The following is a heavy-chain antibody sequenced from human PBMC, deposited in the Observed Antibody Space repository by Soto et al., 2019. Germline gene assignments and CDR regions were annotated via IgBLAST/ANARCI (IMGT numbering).Heavy chain of an antibody. J-gene: IGHJ4*02. CDR1: GDSVSSNSAA. V-gene: IGHV6-1*01. CDR2: TYYRSKWYN. Sequence: SQTLSLPCAISGDSVSSNSAAWNWIRQSPSRGLEWLGRTYYRSKWYNDYAVSVKSRITINPDTSKNQFSLQLNSVTPEDTAVYYCARESHFYYDSSGYMTDLDYWGQGNLVTVSS. D-gene: IGHD3-22*01. CDR3: ARESHFYYDSSGYMTDLDY.